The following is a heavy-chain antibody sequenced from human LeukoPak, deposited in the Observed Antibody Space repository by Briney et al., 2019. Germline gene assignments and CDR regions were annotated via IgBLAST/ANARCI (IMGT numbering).Heavy chain of an antibody. Sequence: SETLSLTCTVSGGSISSYYWSWIRQPPGKGLEWIGYIYHSGSTNYNPSLKSRVTISVDTSKNQFSLKLSSVTAADTAVYYCARDTYCSGGSCYPYYYYMDVWGKGTTVTVSS. V-gene: IGHV4-59*01. CDR1: GGSISSYY. D-gene: IGHD2-15*01. CDR3: ARDTYCSGGSCYPYYYYMDV. CDR2: IYHSGST. J-gene: IGHJ6*03.